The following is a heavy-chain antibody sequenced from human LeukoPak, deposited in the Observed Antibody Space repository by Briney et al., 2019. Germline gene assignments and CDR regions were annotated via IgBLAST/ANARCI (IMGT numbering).Heavy chain of an antibody. J-gene: IGHJ6*02. V-gene: IGHV3-21*04. CDR3: ARGNSGSSYVEYYYGMDV. CDR1: GFTFSSYS. CDR2: ISSSSSYI. D-gene: IGHD1-26*01. Sequence: PGGSLRLSCAASGFTFSSYSMSWVRQAPGKGLEWVSSISSSSSYIYYADSVKGRFTISRDNSKNTLYLQMNSLRAEDTAVYYCARGNSGSSYVEYYYGMDVWGQGTTVTVSS.